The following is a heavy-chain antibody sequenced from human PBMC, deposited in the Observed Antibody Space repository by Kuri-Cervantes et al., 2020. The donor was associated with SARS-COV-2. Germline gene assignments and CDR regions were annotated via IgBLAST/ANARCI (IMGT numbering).Heavy chain of an antibody. CDR1: GGTFSSYA. CDR2: IIPIFGTA. Sequence: SVQVSCKASGGTFSSYAISWVRQAPGQGREWMGGIIPIFGTANYAQKFQGRVTITTEESTSTAYMALSSLRSEDTAVYYGATYSSSSGHFDYWGQGTLVTVSS. J-gene: IGHJ4*02. CDR3: ATYSSSSGHFDY. D-gene: IGHD6-6*01. V-gene: IGHV1-69*05.